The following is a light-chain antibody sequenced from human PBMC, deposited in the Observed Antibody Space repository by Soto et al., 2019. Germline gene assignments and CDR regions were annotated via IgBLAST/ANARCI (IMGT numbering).Light chain of an antibody. V-gene: IGLV1-40*01. CDR1: SSNIGAGYD. J-gene: IGLJ3*02. Sequence: QSVLTQPPSVSGAPGQRVTISCTGSSSNIGAGYDVHWYQQLPGTAPKLLIYGNSNRPSGVPDRFSGSKSGTSASLAITGRQADDEADYYCQSYYSSLSGWVFGGGTKVTVL. CDR3: QSYYSSLSGWV. CDR2: GNS.